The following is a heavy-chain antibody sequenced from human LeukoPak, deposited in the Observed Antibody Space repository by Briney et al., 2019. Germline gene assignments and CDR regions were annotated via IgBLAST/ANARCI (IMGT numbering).Heavy chain of an antibody. D-gene: IGHD1-26*01. V-gene: IGHV3-21*01. Sequence: TGGSLRLSCAASGFIFSTYTTNWVRQAPGKGLEWVSSITSSRSFIYYADSVKGRFTISRDNAKNSLYLQMNSLRAEDMAVYFCASSASVGTARHFDNWGRGTRVTVSS. J-gene: IGHJ4*02. CDR3: ASSASVGTARHFDN. CDR1: GFIFSTYT. CDR2: ITSSRSFI.